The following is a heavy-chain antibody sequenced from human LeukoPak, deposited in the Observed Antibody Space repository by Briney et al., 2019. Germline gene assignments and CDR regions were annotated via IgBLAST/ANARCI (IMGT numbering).Heavy chain of an antibody. J-gene: IGHJ4*02. Sequence: GGSLRLSCAASGFTFSTYAMSWVRQAPGKGLEWVSAISGSGGSTYYADSVKGRFTISRDNSKNTLYLQMNSLRAEDTAVYYCAKGVVSGPKIDYWGQGTLVTVSS. CDR1: GFTFSTYA. V-gene: IGHV3-23*01. CDR3: AKGVVSGPKIDY. CDR2: ISGSGGST. D-gene: IGHD5/OR15-5a*01.